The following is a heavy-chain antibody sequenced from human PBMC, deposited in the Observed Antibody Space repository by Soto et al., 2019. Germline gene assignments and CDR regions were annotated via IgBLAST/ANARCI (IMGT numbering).Heavy chain of an antibody. Sequence: QVQLVESGGGVVQPGRSLRLSCAASGFTFSSYGMHWVRQAPGKGLEWVAVIWYDGSNKYYADSVKGRFTISRDNSKNTLYLQMNSLRAEDTAVYYCARDNQYFDWSSYLYYYHGMDVWGQGTTVTVSS. D-gene: IGHD3-9*01. CDR3: ARDNQYFDWSSYLYYYHGMDV. J-gene: IGHJ6*02. V-gene: IGHV3-33*01. CDR1: GFTFSSYG. CDR2: IWYDGSNK.